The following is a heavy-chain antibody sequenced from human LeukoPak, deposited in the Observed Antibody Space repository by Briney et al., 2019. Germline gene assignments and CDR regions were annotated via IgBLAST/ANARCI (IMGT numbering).Heavy chain of an antibody. D-gene: IGHD2-2*01. V-gene: IGHV1-46*01. CDR3: ARRGIVVVPAARDYYYYYMDV. CDR1: GYTFTSYY. CDR2: INPSGGST. Sequence: GASVKVSCKASGYTFTSYYMHWVRQAPGQGLEWMGIINPSGGSTSYAQKFQGRVTMTRDTSTSTVYMELSSLRSEDTAVYYCARRGIVVVPAARDYYYYYMDVWGKGTTVTDSS. J-gene: IGHJ6*03.